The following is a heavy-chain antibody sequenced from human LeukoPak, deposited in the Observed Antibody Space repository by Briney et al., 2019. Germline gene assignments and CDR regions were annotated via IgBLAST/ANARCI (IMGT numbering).Heavy chain of an antibody. CDR3: VRGSTLRHYQY. CDR1: GGSISSSTYY. D-gene: IGHD3-16*01. Sequence: KPSETLSLTCTVSGGSISSSTYYWGWIRRPPGKGLEWIGSIYYSGSTYYNPFLKSRTTVSVDTSKNQFSLKLSSVTAADTAVYYCVRGSTLRHYQYWGQGTLVTVSS. CDR2: IYYSGST. J-gene: IGHJ4*02. V-gene: IGHV4-39*01.